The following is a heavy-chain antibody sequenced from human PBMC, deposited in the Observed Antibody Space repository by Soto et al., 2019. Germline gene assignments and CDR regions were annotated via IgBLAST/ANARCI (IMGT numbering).Heavy chain of an antibody. V-gene: IGHV1-69*13. J-gene: IGHJ5*02. CDR1: GGTFSSYA. D-gene: IGHD2-21*02. Sequence: SVKVSCKASGGTFSSYAISWVRQAPGQGLEWMGGIIPIFGTANYAQKFQGRVTITADESTSTAYMELSSLRSEDTAVYYCARDPLAYCGGDCNGNWFDPWGQGTLVTVYS. CDR2: IIPIFGTA. CDR3: ARDPLAYCGGDCNGNWFDP.